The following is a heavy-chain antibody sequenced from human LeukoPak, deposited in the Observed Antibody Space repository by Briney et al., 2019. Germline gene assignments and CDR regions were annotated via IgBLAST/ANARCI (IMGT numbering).Heavy chain of an antibody. D-gene: IGHD6-19*01. CDR2: IIAANGNT. J-gene: IGHJ4*02. Sequence: GASVKISCKASGYTFPNYAIHWLRQAPGQRLEWMGWIIAANGNTKSSQKFQDRVTFTRDLTARTAHMELSRLSSQDTAIYFCARAVAGPSPSDYWGQGTLVTVSS. V-gene: IGHV1-3*01. CDR1: GYTFPNYA. CDR3: ARAVAGPSPSDY.